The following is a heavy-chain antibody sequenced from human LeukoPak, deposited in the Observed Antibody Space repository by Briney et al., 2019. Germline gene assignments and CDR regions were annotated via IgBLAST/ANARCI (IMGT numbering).Heavy chain of an antibody. CDR3: AREYSSGWHNWFDP. V-gene: IGHV4-59*01. J-gene: IGHJ5*02. CDR2: IYYSGST. Sequence: SETLSLTCAVYGGSFSGYYWSWIRQPPGKGLEWIGYIYYSGSTNYNPSLKSRVTISVDTSKNQFSLKLSSVTAADTAVYYCAREYSSGWHNWFDPWGQGTLVTVSS. CDR1: GGSFSGYY. D-gene: IGHD6-19*01.